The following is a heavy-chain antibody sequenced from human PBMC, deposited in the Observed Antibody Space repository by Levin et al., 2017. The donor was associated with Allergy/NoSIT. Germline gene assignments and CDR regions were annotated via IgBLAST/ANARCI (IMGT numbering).Heavy chain of an antibody. Sequence: HSGGSLRLSCAASGFTFSSYGMHWVRQAPGKGLEWVAVISYDGSNKYYADSVKGRFTISRDNSKNTLYLQMNSLRAEDTAVYYCAKDQRGYVHDAFDIWGQGTMVTVSS. CDR1: GFTFSSYG. V-gene: IGHV3-30*18. CDR3: AKDQRGYVHDAFDI. CDR2: ISYDGSNK. D-gene: IGHD3-16*01. J-gene: IGHJ3*02.